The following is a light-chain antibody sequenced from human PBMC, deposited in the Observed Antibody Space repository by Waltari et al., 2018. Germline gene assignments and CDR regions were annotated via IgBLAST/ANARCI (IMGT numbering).Light chain of an antibody. CDR2: KAS. CDR1: QSISSW. CDR3: QQYNSYWT. Sequence: DIKMTQSPSTLSASVGDRVTITCRASQSISSWLAWYQQKPGKAPKLLIYKASSLESGVPSRFSGSGSGTEFTLTIRSLQPDDFATYYCQQYNSYWTFGQGTKVEIK. J-gene: IGKJ1*01. V-gene: IGKV1-5*03.